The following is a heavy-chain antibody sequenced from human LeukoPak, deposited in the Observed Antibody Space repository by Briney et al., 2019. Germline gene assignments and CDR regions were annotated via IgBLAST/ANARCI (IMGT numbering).Heavy chain of an antibody. CDR1: GYTFTGYY. V-gene: IGHV1-2*02. J-gene: IGHJ6*03. D-gene: IGHD2-2*01. CDR3: ARDLAEIVVVPAAMELFPEYYYYMDV. CDR2: INPNSGGT. Sequence: GESLKISCKGSGYTFTGYYMHWVRQAPGQGLEWMGWINPNSGGTNYAQKFQGRVTMTRDTSISTAYMELSRLRSDDTAVYYCARDLAEIVVVPAAMELFPEYYYYMDVWGKGTTVTISS.